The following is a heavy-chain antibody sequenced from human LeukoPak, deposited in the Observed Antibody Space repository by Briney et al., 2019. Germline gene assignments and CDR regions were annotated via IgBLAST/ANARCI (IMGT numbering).Heavy chain of an antibody. CDR3: AIAPYGSGKPSNYYMDV. CDR2: INPNSGGT. D-gene: IGHD3-10*01. Sequence: ASVKVFCKASGYTFTGYYMHWVRQAPGQGLEWMGWINPNSGGTNYAQKFQGRVTMTRDTSISTAYMELSRLRSDDTAVYYCAIAPYGSGKPSNYYMDVWGKGTTVTVSS. V-gene: IGHV1-2*02. CDR1: GYTFTGYY. J-gene: IGHJ6*03.